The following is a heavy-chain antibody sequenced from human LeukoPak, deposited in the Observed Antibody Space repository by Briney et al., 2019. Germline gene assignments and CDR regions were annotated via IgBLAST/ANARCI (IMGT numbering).Heavy chain of an antibody. CDR3: ARRCSSTSCYLGFDP. CDR2: IIPIFGTA. V-gene: IGHV1-69*05. D-gene: IGHD2-2*01. J-gene: IGHJ5*02. Sequence: SVKVSCKASGGTFSSYAISWVRQAPGQGLEWMGGIIPIFGTASYAQKFQGRVTITTDESTSTAYMELSSLRSEDTAVYYCARRCSSTSCYLGFDPWGQGTLVTVSS. CDR1: GGTFSSYA.